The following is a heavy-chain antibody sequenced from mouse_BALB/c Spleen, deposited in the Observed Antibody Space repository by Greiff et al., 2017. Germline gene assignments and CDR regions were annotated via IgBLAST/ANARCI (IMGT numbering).Heavy chain of an antibody. CDR3: ARHIDGYLDY. Sequence: DVKLVESGGGLVKPGGSLKLSCAASGFTFSSYAMSWVRQTPEKRLEWVATISSGGSYTYYPDSVKGRFTISRDNAKNTLYLQMSSLRSEDTAMYYCARHIDGYLDYWGQGTTLTVSS. CDR1: GFTFSSYA. V-gene: IGHV5-9-3*01. D-gene: IGHD2-3*01. J-gene: IGHJ2*01. CDR2: ISSGGSYT.